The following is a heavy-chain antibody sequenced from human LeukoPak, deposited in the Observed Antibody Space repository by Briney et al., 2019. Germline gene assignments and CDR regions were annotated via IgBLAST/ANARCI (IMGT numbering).Heavy chain of an antibody. D-gene: IGHD3-10*01. J-gene: IGHJ6*03. CDR1: GGSFSGYY. CDR2: INHSGST. Sequence: SETLSLTCAVYGGSFSGYYWSWIRQPPGKGLEWIGEINHSGSTNYNPSLKSRVTISVDTSKNQFSLKLSSVTAADTAVYYCARGAVLWFRPRLYYYYMDVWGKGTTVTVSS. V-gene: IGHV4-34*01. CDR3: ARGAVLWFRPRLYYYYMDV.